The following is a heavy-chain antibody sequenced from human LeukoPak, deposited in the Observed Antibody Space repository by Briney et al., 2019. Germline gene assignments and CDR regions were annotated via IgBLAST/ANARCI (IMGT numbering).Heavy chain of an antibody. CDR3: ARLKYILDCHNPDY. D-gene: IGHD3-9*01. Sequence: SETLSLTCDVFGDSISSHYWSWIRQPPGKGLEWIGYIHYSGTNSYNPSLKSRVTMSVDTSKNQFSLKLSSVTAADTAVYYCARLKYILDCHNPDYWGQGTLVTVSS. CDR1: GDSISSHY. V-gene: IGHV4-59*11. J-gene: IGHJ4*02. CDR2: IHYSGTN.